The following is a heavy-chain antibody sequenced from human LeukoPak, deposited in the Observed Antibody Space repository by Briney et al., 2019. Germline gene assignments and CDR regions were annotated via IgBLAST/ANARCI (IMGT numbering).Heavy chain of an antibody. CDR3: ARAVDCSSTSCYVLYYYYYGMDV. Sequence: PGGSLRLSCAASGFTFSSYSMNWVRQAPGKGLEWVSSISSSSSYIYYADSVKGRFTISRDNAKNSLYLQMNSLRVEDTAVYYCARAVDCSSTSCYVLYYYYYGMDVWGQGTTVTVSS. J-gene: IGHJ6*02. CDR2: ISSSSSYI. D-gene: IGHD2-2*01. CDR1: GFTFSSYS. V-gene: IGHV3-21*01.